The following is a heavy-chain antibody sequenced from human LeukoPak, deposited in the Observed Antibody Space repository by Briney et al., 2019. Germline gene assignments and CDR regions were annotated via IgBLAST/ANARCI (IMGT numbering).Heavy chain of an antibody. CDR3: AKVGATQPFYFDY. CDR2: ISGSGGST. D-gene: IGHD1-26*01. CDR1: GFTFSIYA. J-gene: IGHJ4*02. Sequence: SGGSLRLSCAASGFTFSIYAMSWVRQAPGKGLEWVSAISGSGGSTYYADSVKGRFTISRDNSKNTLYLQMNSLRAEDTAVYYCAKVGATQPFYFDYWGQGTLVTVSS. V-gene: IGHV3-23*01.